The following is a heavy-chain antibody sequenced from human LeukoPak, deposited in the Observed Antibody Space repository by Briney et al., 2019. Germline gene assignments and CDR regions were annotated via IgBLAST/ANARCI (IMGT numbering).Heavy chain of an antibody. CDR3: GRLRGAVAGDTLSWGPKPSYYYYGLDV. CDR1: GGSINNHY. J-gene: IGHJ6*02. V-gene: IGHV4-59*11. CDR2: VSHSGST. Sequence: SETLSLTCTVSGGSINNHYWSWIRQSPGKGLEWIGYVSHSGSTNYNPSLTSRVTMSIDTSNKYFSLWLSSVTAADSAVYYCGRLRGAVAGDTLSWGPKPSYYYYGLDVWGQGTTVIVSS. D-gene: IGHD2-21*01.